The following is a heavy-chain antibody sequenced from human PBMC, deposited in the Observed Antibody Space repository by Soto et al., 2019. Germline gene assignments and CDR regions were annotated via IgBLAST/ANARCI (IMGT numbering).Heavy chain of an antibody. CDR1: GGSISSYY. CDR2: IYYSGST. J-gene: IGHJ4*02. CDR3: ARHLDFWSGPGSQDY. V-gene: IGHV4-59*08. D-gene: IGHD3-3*01. Sequence: SETLSLTCTVSGGSISSYYWSWIRQPPGKGLEWIGYIYYSGSTNYNPSLKSRVTISVDTSKNQFSLKLSSVTAADTAVYYCARHLDFWSGPGSQDYWGQGTLVTVSS.